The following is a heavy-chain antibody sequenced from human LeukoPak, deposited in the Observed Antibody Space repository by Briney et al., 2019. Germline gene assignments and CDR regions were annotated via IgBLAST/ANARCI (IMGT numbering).Heavy chain of an antibody. Sequence: SETLSLTCTVSGGSISSGGYYWSWIRQHPGKGLGWIGYIYYSGSTYYNPSLKRRVTISVDTSKNQFSLKLSSVTAADTAVYYCARDRRFAYGGYSCYFDYWGQRTLVTVAS. V-gene: IGHV4-31*03. CDR2: IYYSGST. D-gene: IGHD5-12*01. CDR3: ARDRRFAYGGYSCYFDY. CDR1: GGSISSGGYY. J-gene: IGHJ4*02.